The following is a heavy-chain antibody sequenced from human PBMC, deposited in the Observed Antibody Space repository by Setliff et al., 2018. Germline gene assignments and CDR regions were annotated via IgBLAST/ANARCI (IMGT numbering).Heavy chain of an antibody. V-gene: IGHV4-39*02. CDR1: GGSISSTSCY. CDR2: IFYTGSS. Sequence: ETLSLTCTVSGGSISSTSCYWGWIRQPPGEGLEWIGSIFYTGSSYYNPSRRSRVTMSVDTSNNHFSLKVNSVTAADTAVYYCARTYYYASGRSGYYYYYYYMDVWGKGTTVTV. J-gene: IGHJ6*03. CDR3: ARTYYYASGRSGYYYYYYYMDV. D-gene: IGHD3-10*01.